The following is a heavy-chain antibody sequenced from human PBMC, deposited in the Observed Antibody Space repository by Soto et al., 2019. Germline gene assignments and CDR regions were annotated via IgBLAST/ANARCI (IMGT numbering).Heavy chain of an antibody. CDR1: GGSISSSSYY. CDR3: ASEATLGIYFDY. CDR2: IYYSGST. J-gene: IGHJ4*02. D-gene: IGHD5-12*01. Sequence: SETLSLTCTVSGGSISSSSYYWGWIRQPPGKGLEWIGSIYYSGSTYYNPSLKSRVTISVDTSKNQFSLKLSSVTAADTAVYYCASEATLGIYFDYWGQGTLVTVSS. V-gene: IGHV4-39*01.